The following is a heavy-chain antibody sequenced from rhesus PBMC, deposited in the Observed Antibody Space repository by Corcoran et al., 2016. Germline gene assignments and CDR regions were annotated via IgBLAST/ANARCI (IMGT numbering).Heavy chain of an antibody. Sequence: QLQLQKSGPGLVKPSETLSLTCAVSGGSISSNYCSWIRQPPGKGLEWIGRISGSGGSTDYNPPPKSRVTISTDTSKNQVSLKLSSVTAADTAVYYCARGYYSSGSYLDFWGQGLSVTVSS. CDR3: ARGYYSSGSYLDF. CDR1: GGSISSNY. CDR2: ISGSGGST. V-gene: IGHV4-173*01. D-gene: IGHD3-16*01. J-gene: IGHJ3*01.